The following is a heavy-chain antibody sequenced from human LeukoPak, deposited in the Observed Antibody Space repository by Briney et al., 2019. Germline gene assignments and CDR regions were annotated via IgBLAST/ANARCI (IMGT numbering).Heavy chain of an antibody. Sequence: SETLSLTCTVSGGSISSSSYYWGWIRQPPGKGLEWIGSIYYSGSTYYNPSLKSRVTISVDTSKKQFSLKLSSVTAADTAVYYCARHPSRSIAARRAYWGQGTLVTVSS. CDR1: GGSISSSSYY. CDR3: ARHPSRSIAARRAY. CDR2: IYYSGST. V-gene: IGHV4-39*01. J-gene: IGHJ4*02. D-gene: IGHD6-6*01.